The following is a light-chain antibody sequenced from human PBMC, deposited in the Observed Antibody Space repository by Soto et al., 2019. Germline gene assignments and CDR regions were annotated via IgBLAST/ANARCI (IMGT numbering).Light chain of an antibody. J-gene: IGKJ4*01. V-gene: IGKV1-5*01. Sequence: DIQMTQSPSTLSASVGDRVTISCRASQTISTWLAWYQQKPGKAPDLLIYDGSSLESGVPSRFSGSASGTEFTLTVSSLQPDDFATYWCQQYFDDYPTFGGGTKVDI. CDR2: DGS. CDR1: QTISTW. CDR3: QQYFDDYPT.